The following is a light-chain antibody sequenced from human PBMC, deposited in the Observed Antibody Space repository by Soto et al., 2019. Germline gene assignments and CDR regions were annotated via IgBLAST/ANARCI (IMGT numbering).Light chain of an antibody. Sequence: EIVLTQSPATLSLSPGERATLSCRASQSVSRHLAWYQQKPGQAPRLLIYDASNRATGIPDRFSGSGSGTDLTLTISRLEPEDFAVYYCQQRSNWPITCGQGTRLEIK. CDR2: DAS. CDR3: QQRSNWPIT. CDR1: QSVSRH. V-gene: IGKV3-11*01. J-gene: IGKJ5*01.